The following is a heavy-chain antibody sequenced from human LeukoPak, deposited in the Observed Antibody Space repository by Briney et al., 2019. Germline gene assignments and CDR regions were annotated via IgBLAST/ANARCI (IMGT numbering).Heavy chain of an antibody. D-gene: IGHD3-22*01. CDR3: AREMGSSGYYDAFDI. V-gene: IGHV4-59*01. Sequence: SETLSLTCAVSGGSISGYYWSWIRQPPGKGLEWIGYIYYSGSTNYNPSLKSRVTISVDTSKNQFSLKLSSVTAADTAVYYCAREMGSSGYYDAFDIWGQGTMVTVSS. CDR1: GGSISGYY. J-gene: IGHJ3*02. CDR2: IYYSGST.